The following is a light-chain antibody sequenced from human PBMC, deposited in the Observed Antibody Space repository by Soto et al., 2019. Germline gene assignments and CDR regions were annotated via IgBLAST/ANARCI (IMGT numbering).Light chain of an antibody. CDR1: QSINTW. J-gene: IGKJ1*01. CDR3: QQSYSTPM. Sequence: DSQMTQSPSTLSAFVGDRVTITCRASQSINTWLAWYQQKPGKAPKLLISDASSLKSGVPSRFSGSGSGTDFTLTISSLQPENFATYYCQQSYSTPMFAQRTKV. CDR2: DAS. V-gene: IGKV1-5*01.